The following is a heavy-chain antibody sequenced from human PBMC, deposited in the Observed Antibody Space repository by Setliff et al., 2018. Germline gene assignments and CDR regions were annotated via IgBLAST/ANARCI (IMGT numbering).Heavy chain of an antibody. J-gene: IGHJ4*02. CDR1: GHTLAGYY. Sequence: ASVKVSCKASGHTLAGYYMHWIRQAPGQGPEWMGCINPNTGGTRFAQKFQFGVTMTADKAITTAYMELTRLTSDDTAMYYCARDLLGSQGRTFDLWGQGTLVTVSS. D-gene: IGHD1-26*01. CDR3: ARDLLGSQGRTFDL. V-gene: IGHV1-2*02. CDR2: INPNTGGT.